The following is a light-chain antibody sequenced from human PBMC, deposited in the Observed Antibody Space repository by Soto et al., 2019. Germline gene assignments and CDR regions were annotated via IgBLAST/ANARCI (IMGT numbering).Light chain of an antibody. CDR3: QQSGSSPWT. J-gene: IGKJ1*01. V-gene: IGKV3-20*01. CDR2: GAS. Sequence: EIVLTQSPGTLSLSPGERATLSCRASQSVSSSYLAWYQQKPGQAPRPLIYGASSRAIGIPDRFSGSGSGTDFTLTISRLEPEDFAVYYCQQSGSSPWTFGQGTKVEIQ. CDR1: QSVSSSY.